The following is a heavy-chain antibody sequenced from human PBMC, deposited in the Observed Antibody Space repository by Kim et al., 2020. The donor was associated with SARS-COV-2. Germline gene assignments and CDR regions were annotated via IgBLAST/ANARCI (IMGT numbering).Heavy chain of an antibody. J-gene: IGHJ6*02. CDR2: ISRSGSTI. V-gene: IGHV3-48*02. CDR1: GSTAMITG. D-gene: IGHD2-2*01. CDR3: ARDEDCSGTSCYDYHGMDV. Sequence: GGSLRLSCVVSGSTAMITGMNWDRQSPGKGLEWISYISRSGSTIYYADSVRGRFTVSRDNAKNSLFLQMNSLRDEDAAVYYCARDEDCSGTSCYDYHGMDVWGQGTTVKVSS.